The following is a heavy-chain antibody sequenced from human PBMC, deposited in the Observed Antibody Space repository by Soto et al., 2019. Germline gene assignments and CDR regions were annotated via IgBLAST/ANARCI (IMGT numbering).Heavy chain of an antibody. J-gene: IGHJ4*02. CDR3: ARGTFKAARPYYFDY. D-gene: IGHD6-6*01. CDR1: GGTFSSYA. Sequence: SVKVSCKASGGTFSSYAISWVRQAPGQGLEWMGGIIPIFGTANYAQKLQGRATITADKSTSTAYMELSSLRSEDTAVYYCARGTFKAARPYYFDYWGQGTLVTVSS. V-gene: IGHV1-69*06. CDR2: IIPIFGTA.